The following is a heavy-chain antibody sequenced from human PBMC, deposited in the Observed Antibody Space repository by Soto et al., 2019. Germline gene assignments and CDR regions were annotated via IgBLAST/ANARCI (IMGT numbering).Heavy chain of an antibody. J-gene: IGHJ6*04. CDR3: GRDRGPYYVFLTGSLPYYYYYYGRDV. CDR1: GFTFSSYS. Sequence: GGSLRLSCAASGFTFSSYSMNWVRQAPGKGLEWVSSISSSSSYIYYADSVKGRFTISRDNAKNSLYLQMNSLRAGDTAVYYCGRDRGPYYVFLTGSLPYYYYYYGRDVWGKGTRVTVS. D-gene: IGHD3-9*01. V-gene: IGHV3-21*01. CDR2: ISSSSSYI.